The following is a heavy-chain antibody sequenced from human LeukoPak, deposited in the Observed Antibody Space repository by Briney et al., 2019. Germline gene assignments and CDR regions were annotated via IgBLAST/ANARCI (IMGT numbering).Heavy chain of an antibody. CDR1: GFTFRSYG. CDR2: IRYDGNDK. D-gene: IGHD3-10*01. Sequence: GGSWRLSCAASGFTFRSYGIHWVRQAPGKGLEWVAFIRYDGNDKFYAESVKGRFIISRDTSRNTLYLQMNSLRLEDTAVYYCAKDLMRDRWFGESWGQGTLVTVSS. V-gene: IGHV3-30*02. J-gene: IGHJ5*02. CDR3: AKDLMRDRWFGES.